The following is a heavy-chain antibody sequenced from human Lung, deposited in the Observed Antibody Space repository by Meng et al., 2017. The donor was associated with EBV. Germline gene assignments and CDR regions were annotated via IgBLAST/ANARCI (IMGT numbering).Heavy chain of an antibody. J-gene: IGHJ5*02. Sequence: SGTEVYRKVSYVKSAGQASRYTVNGDHMHWVQRAPGLGLMRMGRSNPTSAGTNQAQKFQGRVTTTRDTSISTTYMGLNRLGSDDTAVYYSTRGTSNWFGPWGQGTLVTVSS. CDR3: TRGTSNWFGP. CDR1: RYTVNGDH. CDR2: SNPTSAGT. V-gene: IGHV1-2*06.